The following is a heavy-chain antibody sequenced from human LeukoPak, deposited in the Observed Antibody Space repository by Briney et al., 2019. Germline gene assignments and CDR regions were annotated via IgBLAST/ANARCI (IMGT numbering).Heavy chain of an antibody. V-gene: IGHV3-30-3*02. CDR1: GFTFSSYA. J-gene: IGHJ6*04. CDR2: ISYDGSNK. CDR3: AKEHNHYDFWSGYHFRDV. Sequence: GGSLRLSCAASGFTFSSYAMHWVHQAPGKGLEWVAVISYDGSNKYYADSVKGRSTISRDNSKNTLYLQMNSLRAEDTAVYYCAKEHNHYDFWSGYHFRDVWGKGTTVTVSS. D-gene: IGHD3-3*01.